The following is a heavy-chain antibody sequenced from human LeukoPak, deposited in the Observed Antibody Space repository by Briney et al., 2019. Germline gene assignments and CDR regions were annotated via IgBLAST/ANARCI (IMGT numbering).Heavy chain of an antibody. Sequence: GGSLRLSCAASGFTFRNHWMHWVRQTPGKGLVWVSRIRSDGSSTTYADSVKGRFTFSRDNAKNTLYLQMNNLRAEDTAMYYCARDQRVTGRPDIDYWGQGTLVIVSS. J-gene: IGHJ4*02. CDR2: IRSDGSST. D-gene: IGHD6-6*01. V-gene: IGHV3-74*03. CDR3: ARDQRVTGRPDIDY. CDR1: GFTFRNHW.